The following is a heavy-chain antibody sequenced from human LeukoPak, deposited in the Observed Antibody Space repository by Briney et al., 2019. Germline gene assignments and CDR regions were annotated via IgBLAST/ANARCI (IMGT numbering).Heavy chain of an antibody. CDR1: GFTFRSYD. J-gene: IGHJ4*02. V-gene: IGHV3-30*03. Sequence: PGGSLRLSCAASGFTFRSYDMHWVRQAPGKGLEWVAVISYDGSKKYYADSVKGRFTISRDNSKNTLYLQMNSLRGEDTAVYYCARDGIYGETADYWGQGTLVTVSS. CDR3: ARDGIYGETADY. D-gene: IGHD4-17*01. CDR2: ISYDGSKK.